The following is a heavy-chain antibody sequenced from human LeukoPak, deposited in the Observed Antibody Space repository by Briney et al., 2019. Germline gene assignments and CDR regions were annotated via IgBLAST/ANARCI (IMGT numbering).Heavy chain of an antibody. CDR2: IHYSGST. CDR1: GGSISSSSYY. V-gene: IGHV4-39*01. CDR3: ARQPTYYYGSGSLGWFDP. Sequence: SETLSLTCTVSGGSISSSSYYWGWIRQPPGKGLEWIGSIHYSGSTYYNPSLKSRVTISVDTSKNQFSLKLSSVTAADTAVYYCARQPTYYYGSGSLGWFDPWGQGTLVTVSS. D-gene: IGHD3-10*01. J-gene: IGHJ5*02.